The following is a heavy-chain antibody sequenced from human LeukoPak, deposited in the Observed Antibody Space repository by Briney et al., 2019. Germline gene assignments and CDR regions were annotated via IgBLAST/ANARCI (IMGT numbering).Heavy chain of an antibody. CDR2: INPNSGGT. J-gene: IGHJ3*02. Sequence: GASVKVSCKASGYTFTGYYMHWVRQAPGQGLEWMGWINPNSGGTNYAQKFQGRVTMTRDTSISTAYMELSRLRSDDTAVYYCARDGSYVSGSDAFDIWGQGTMVTVSS. D-gene: IGHD3-10*01. CDR3: ARDGSYVSGSDAFDI. V-gene: IGHV1-2*02. CDR1: GYTFTGYY.